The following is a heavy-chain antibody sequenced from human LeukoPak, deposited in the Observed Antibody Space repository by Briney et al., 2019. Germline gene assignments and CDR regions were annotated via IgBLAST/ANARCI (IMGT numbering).Heavy chain of an antibody. CDR2: ISAYNGNT. J-gene: IGHJ4*02. CDR1: GYSFTSHY. CDR3: ARDEGGEMATIF. D-gene: IGHD5-24*01. Sequence: ASVKVFCKASGYSFTSHYMHWVRQAPGQGLEWMGWISAYNGNTNYAQKLQGRVTMTTDTSTSTAYMELRSLRSDDTAVYYCARDEGGEMATIFWGQGTLVTVSS. V-gene: IGHV1-18*04.